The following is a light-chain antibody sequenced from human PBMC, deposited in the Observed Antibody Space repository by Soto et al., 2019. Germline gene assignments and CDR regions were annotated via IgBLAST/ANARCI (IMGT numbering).Light chain of an antibody. Sequence: EIVMTQSPATLSASPGERATLSCRASQSVSSKLAWYQQKPGLAPRLLIYGISTRATTIPARFSGSGSGTEFTLTISSLQSEDFAVYYCQQYNNWPPTFGGGTKVEIK. J-gene: IGKJ4*01. CDR2: GIS. CDR3: QQYNNWPPT. V-gene: IGKV3-15*01. CDR1: QSVSSK.